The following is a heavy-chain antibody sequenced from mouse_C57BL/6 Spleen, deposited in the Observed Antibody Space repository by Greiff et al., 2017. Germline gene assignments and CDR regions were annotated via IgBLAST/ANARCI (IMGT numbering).Heavy chain of an antibody. CDR1: GYAFSSSW. Sequence: QVQLQQSGPELVKPGASVKISCKASGYAFSSSWMNWVKQRPGKGLEWIGLIYPGDCDTHSNGKFKGKATLTAAKSSSKAYLQLSSLTSEDSAFYFCARSILTGPWGYFDVWGTGTTVTVSS. D-gene: IGHD4-1*01. CDR3: ARSILTGPWGYFDV. CDR2: IYPGDCDT. J-gene: IGHJ1*03. V-gene: IGHV1-82*01.